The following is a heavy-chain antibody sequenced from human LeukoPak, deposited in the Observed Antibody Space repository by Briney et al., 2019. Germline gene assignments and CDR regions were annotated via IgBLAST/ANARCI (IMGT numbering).Heavy chain of an antibody. D-gene: IGHD6-6*01. CDR1: GVTVSNNY. J-gene: IGHJ4*02. CDR3: ARDPPAVAANTYG. V-gene: IGHV3-66*01. Sequence: PGGSLRLSCAASGVTVSNNYMNWVRQAPGKGLEWVSLIYGGGSTYYADSVKGRFTISRDNSKNTLYLQMNSLRAEDTAVYYCARDPPAVAANTYGWGQGTLVTVSS. CDR2: IYGGGST.